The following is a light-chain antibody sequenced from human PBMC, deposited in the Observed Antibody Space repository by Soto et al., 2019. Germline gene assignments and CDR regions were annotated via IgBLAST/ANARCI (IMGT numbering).Light chain of an antibody. V-gene: IGKV1-5*01. CDR2: DAS. Sequence: DIKMTQSPSTLSASVGYRFTITCRASQSISSWLAWYQQKPGKAPKLLIYDASSLESGVPSRFSGSGSGTEFTLTISILQPDDFATYYCQQSNSYSGTVGQGTMGDIK. J-gene: IGKJ1*01. CDR3: QQSNSYSGT. CDR1: QSISSW.